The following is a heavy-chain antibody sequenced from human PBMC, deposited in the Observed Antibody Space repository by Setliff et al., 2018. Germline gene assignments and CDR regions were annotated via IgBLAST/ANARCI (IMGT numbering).Heavy chain of an antibody. V-gene: IGHV1-8*03. Sequence: ASVKVSCKASGYTFTSYDINWVRQATGQGLEWMGWMNPNSGNTGYAQKFQGRVTITRNTSISTAYMELSSLRSEDTAVYYCARGLGSYYYYYMDVWGKGTTVPSP. CDR1: GYTFTSYD. J-gene: IGHJ6*03. CDR3: ARGLGSYYYYYMDV. CDR2: MNPNSGNT. D-gene: IGHD7-27*01.